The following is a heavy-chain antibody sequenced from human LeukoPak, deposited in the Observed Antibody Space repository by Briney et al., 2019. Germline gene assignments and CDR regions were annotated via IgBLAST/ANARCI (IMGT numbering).Heavy chain of an antibody. CDR3: ARAEWVAAHHDNNWFDP. J-gene: IGHJ5*02. CDR2: IYSSGST. Sequence: TSETLSLTCTVSGGSISHYYWSWIRQPAGKGLEWIGRIYSSGSTKYNPSLKSRVTMSVDTSKNQFSLKLSSVTAADTAVYYCARAEWVAAHHDNNWFDPWGQGTLVTVSS. CDR1: GGSISHYY. V-gene: IGHV4-4*07. D-gene: IGHD2-15*01.